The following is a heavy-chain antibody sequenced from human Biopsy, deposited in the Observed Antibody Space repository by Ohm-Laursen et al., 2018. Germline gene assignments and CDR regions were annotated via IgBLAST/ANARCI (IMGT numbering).Heavy chain of an antibody. Sequence: SLRLSCTASGFTFDDYAMHWVRQAPGKGLEWVSGIFRNSGNIDYAASVKGRFTISRDNAKNSLYLQMNSLRPEDTAFYYCATIAGWGSSPDLRTYWGQGTLVTVSS. V-gene: IGHV3-9*01. D-gene: IGHD3-3*01. CDR2: IFRNSGNI. CDR1: GFTFDDYA. CDR3: ATIAGWGSSPDLRTY. J-gene: IGHJ4*02.